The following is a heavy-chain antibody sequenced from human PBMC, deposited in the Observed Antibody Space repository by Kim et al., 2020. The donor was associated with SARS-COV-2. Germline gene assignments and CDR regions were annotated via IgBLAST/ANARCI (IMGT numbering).Heavy chain of an antibody. CDR3: ARVTRQLGSYYYYYGMDV. D-gene: IGHD6-13*01. J-gene: IGHJ6*02. CDR2: ISYDGSNK. Sequence: GGSLRLSCAASGFTFSSYAMHWVRQAPGKGLEWVAVISYDGSNKYYADSVKGRFTISRDNSKNTLYLQMNSLRAEDTAVYYCARVTRQLGSYYYYYGMDVWGQGTTVTVSS. V-gene: IGHV3-30*04. CDR1: GFTFSSYA.